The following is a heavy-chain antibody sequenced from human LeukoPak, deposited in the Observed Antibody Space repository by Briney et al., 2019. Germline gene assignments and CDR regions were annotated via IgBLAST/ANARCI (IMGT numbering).Heavy chain of an antibody. CDR3: AKEVLDYEIPYWYFDL. Sequence: GGSLRLSCAASGFTFSDYYMSWIRQAPGKGLEWVSAMSGSEDYIYYADSVKGRFTVSRDNSKNTLYLQMNSLRAGDTAVYYCAKEVLDYEIPYWYFDLWGRGTLVTVSS. CDR1: GFTFSDYY. D-gene: IGHD4-17*01. CDR2: MSGSEDYI. V-gene: IGHV3-23*01. J-gene: IGHJ2*01.